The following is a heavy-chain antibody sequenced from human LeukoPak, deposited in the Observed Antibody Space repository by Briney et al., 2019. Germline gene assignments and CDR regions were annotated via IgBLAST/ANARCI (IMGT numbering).Heavy chain of an antibody. Sequence: ASVKVSCKASGYTFTSYGISWVRQAPGQGLEWMGWISAYNGNTNYAQKLQGRVTMTTDTSTSTAYMELRSLRSDDTAVYYCARDPPTKNVLRFLEWSGAGMDVWGQGTTVTVSS. CDR2: ISAYNGNT. CDR3: ARDPPTKNVLRFLEWSGAGMDV. V-gene: IGHV1-18*01. CDR1: GYTFTSYG. J-gene: IGHJ6*02. D-gene: IGHD3-3*01.